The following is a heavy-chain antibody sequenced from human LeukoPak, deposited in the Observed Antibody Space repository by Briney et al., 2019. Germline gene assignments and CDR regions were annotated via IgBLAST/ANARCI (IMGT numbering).Heavy chain of an antibody. Sequence: PGGSLRLSCAASGFTVSSNYMSWVRQSPGKGLEWVSIIYSGGGTFYADSVKGRFTISRDNSKNAVYLQMNSLRADDTAVYYCARRKTNGWSIDYWGQGTLVTVSS. D-gene: IGHD2-8*01. CDR3: ARRKTNGWSIDY. CDR2: IYSGGGT. V-gene: IGHV3-53*01. CDR1: GFTVSSNY. J-gene: IGHJ4*02.